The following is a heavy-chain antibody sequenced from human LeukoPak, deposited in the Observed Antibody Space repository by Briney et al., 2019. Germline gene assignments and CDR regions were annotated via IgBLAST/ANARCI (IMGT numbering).Heavy chain of an antibody. D-gene: IGHD2-2*01. Sequence: SETLSLTCSVSGGSISSDYWSWIRQPPEKGLEWIGYILYSGSTNYNPSLKSRLTISVDTSKNQFSLKLSSVTAADTAVYYCARGYCTRTTCYFDYWGQGTLVTVSS. J-gene: IGHJ4*02. CDR1: GGSISSDY. CDR3: ARGYCTRTTCYFDY. V-gene: IGHV4-59*01. CDR2: ILYSGST.